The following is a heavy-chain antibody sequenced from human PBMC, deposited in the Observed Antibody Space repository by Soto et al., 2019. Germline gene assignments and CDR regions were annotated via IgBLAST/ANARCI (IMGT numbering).Heavy chain of an antibody. J-gene: IGHJ4*02. CDR1: GGSISSGGYY. Sequence: QVQLQESGPGLVKPSQTLSLTCTVSGGSISSGGYYWSWISPHPGKGLEWIGYIYYSGSTYYNPSLKSRVTIPVDTSKNQFSLKLSSVTAADTAVYYCAREMVRGPTGYWVQGTLVTVSS. V-gene: IGHV4-31*03. D-gene: IGHD3-10*01. CDR3: AREMVRGPTGY. CDR2: IYYSGST.